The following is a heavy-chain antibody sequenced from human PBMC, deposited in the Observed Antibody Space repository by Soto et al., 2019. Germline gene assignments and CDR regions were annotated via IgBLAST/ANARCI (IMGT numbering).Heavy chain of an antibody. J-gene: IGHJ6*03. CDR1: GGSISSHY. CDR3: ARTSLFGSYYRDV. D-gene: IGHD3-16*01. CDR2: VYSNGRT. Sequence: QVQLQESGPGLVKPSETLSLTCTVSGGSISSHYWSWVRQPPGKGLEWIGYVYSNGRTNYNPSLKSRFTRLVDTSMRQFCLNLSSVTAADSAVFYRARTSLFGSYYRDVWGRGTTVTVSS. V-gene: IGHV4-59*08.